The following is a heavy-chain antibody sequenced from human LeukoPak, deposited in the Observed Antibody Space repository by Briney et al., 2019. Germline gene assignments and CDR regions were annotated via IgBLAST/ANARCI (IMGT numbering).Heavy chain of an antibody. Sequence: SQTLSLTCAISGDSVSSKSATWNWIRQSPSRGLEWLGKTYYRSKWDNDYAVSVNSRITINPDTSKNQFSLQLNSVTPEDTAVYYSARDPRISSGWYFDYWGQGTLVTVSS. CDR3: ARDPRISSGWYFDY. CDR1: GDSVSSKSAT. CDR2: TYYRSKWDN. J-gene: IGHJ4*02. V-gene: IGHV6-1*01. D-gene: IGHD6-25*01.